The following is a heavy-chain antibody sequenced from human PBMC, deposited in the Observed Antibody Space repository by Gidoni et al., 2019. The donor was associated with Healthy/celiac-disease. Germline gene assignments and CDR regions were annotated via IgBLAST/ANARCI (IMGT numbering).Heavy chain of an antibody. J-gene: IGHJ4*02. Sequence: EVQLVESGGGLVQPGRSLRLSCAASGFTTDDYAMHWVRQAPGKGLEGVSGISWNSGSIGYADSGKGRFTISRDNAKNSLYLQMNSLRAEDTALYYCAKERGGGVVTPFDYWGQGTLVTVSS. V-gene: IGHV3-9*02. D-gene: IGHD3-3*01. CDR1: GFTTDDYA. CDR3: AKERGGGVVTPFDY. CDR2: ISWNSGSI.